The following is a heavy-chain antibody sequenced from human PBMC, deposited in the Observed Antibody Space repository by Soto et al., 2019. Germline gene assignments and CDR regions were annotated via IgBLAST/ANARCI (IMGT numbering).Heavy chain of an antibody. D-gene: IGHD3-3*01. CDR1: GYTFTSYY. J-gene: IGHJ3*02. V-gene: IGHV1-46*01. CDR2: INPSGGIT. CDR3: ARRSIFTWSDAFDI. Sequence: QVELVQSGAEVKKPGASVKVSCKAAGYTFTSYYMHWVRQAPGQGLEWMGFINPSGGITTYAQKFQARVTMTSDTSTSTVYMELRTLKSGDTAVYYCARRSIFTWSDAFDIWGQGTMVTVSA.